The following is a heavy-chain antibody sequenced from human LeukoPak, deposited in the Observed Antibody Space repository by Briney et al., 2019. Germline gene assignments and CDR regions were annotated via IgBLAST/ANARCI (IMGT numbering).Heavy chain of an antibody. CDR3: ARDMKNYYDSSGAFDY. J-gene: IGHJ4*02. Sequence: ASVKVSCKASGYTFTSYYMHWVRQAPGQGLEWMGIISPSGGSTSYAQKFQGRVTMTRDTSTSTVYMELSSLRSEDTAVYYCARDMKNYYDSSGAFDYWGQGTLVTVSS. V-gene: IGHV1-46*01. CDR2: ISPSGGST. CDR1: GYTFTSYY. D-gene: IGHD3-22*01.